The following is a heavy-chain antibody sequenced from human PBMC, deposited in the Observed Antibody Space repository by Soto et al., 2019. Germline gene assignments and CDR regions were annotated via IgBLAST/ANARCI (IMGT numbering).Heavy chain of an antibody. CDR1: GGSISTNDW. V-gene: IGHV4-4*02. CDR3: ATRDCTNNVCHFP. Sequence: QVQLQESGPGLVKPSETLSLTCAVSGGSISTNDWWTWARQPPGKGLEWIGDIHHTGSTTNYSPSLQSRVTVSIDKSENQFSLRLTSVTAADTAVYYCATRDCTNNVCHFPWGQGTLVTVSS. D-gene: IGHD2-8*01. J-gene: IGHJ5*02. CDR2: IHHTGSTT.